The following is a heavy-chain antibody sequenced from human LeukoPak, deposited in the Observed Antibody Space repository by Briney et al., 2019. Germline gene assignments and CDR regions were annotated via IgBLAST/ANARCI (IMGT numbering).Heavy chain of an antibody. V-gene: IGHV1-69*01. J-gene: IGHJ4*02. CDR2: IIPMFGTA. D-gene: IGHD5-12*01. Sequence: SVKVSCKASGGTFSTYAISWVRQAPGQGLEWMGGIIPMFGTAHYAQKFQGRVTITADESTSTVYMELSSLRSEDTAVYYCARGSTVRDIVATIQNWGQGTLVTVSS. CDR1: GGTFSTYA. CDR3: ARGSTVRDIVATIQN.